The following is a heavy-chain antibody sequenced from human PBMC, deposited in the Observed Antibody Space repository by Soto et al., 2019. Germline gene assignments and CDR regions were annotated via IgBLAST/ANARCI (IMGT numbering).Heavy chain of an antibody. CDR1: GGSISGYH. J-gene: IGHJ4*02. CDR3: ARSNGDYGDY. V-gene: IGHV4-59*01. CDR2: FQNSGNP. D-gene: IGHD4-17*01. Sequence: SETLSLTCSISGGSISGYHWNWIRQTPGKGVEWIGYFQNSGNPKYNSSLKSRVTISVGMSKKQSSLMLRSVTAADTAVYDCARSNGDYGDYRSQGTLVTVSS.